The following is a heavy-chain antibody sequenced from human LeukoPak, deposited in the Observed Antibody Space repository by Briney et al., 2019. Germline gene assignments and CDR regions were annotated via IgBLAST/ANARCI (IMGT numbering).Heavy chain of an antibody. D-gene: IGHD1-26*01. CDR1: GFTFSFYA. V-gene: IGHV3-23*01. J-gene: IGHJ4*02. CDR2: IRASGGET. Sequence: GGSLRLSCAASGFTFSFYAMSWVRQAPGRGPEWVSGIRASGGETYYADSVKGRFTVSRDNSKNTLYLQMNSLRAEDTAVYYCARGIPGIVGATSGWDYFDYWGQGTLVTVSS. CDR3: ARGIPGIVGATSGWDYFDY.